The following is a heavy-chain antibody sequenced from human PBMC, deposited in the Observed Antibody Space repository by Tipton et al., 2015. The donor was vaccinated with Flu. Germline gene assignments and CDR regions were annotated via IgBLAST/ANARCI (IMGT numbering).Heavy chain of an antibody. CDR1: GFTSGDYA. CDR2: VSWNSGAI. D-gene: IGHD1/OR15-1a*01. Sequence: SLRLSCAASGFTSGDYAMHWVRQAPGKGLERVSGVSWNSGAIAYADSVKGRFTISRDNAKNSLYLQMNSLRAEDTALYYCAKGGITTYPLGGFGIWGQGTMVTVSA. CDR3: AKGGITTYPLGGFGI. V-gene: IGHV3-9*02. J-gene: IGHJ3*02.